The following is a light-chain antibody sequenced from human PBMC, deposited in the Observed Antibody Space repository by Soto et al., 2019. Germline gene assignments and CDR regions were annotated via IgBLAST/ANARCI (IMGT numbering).Light chain of an antibody. CDR2: SSN. CDR3: ATWDDSLNGWV. J-gene: IGLJ3*02. V-gene: IGLV1-44*01. CDR1: SSNIGSNS. Sequence: QSVLTQPPSASGTPGQRVTISCSGSSSNIGSNSVNWYLHLPGTAPKLLVYSSNQRPSGVPVRFSGSKSGTSASLAISGLQSEDEADYFCATWDDSLNGWVFGGGTKLTVL.